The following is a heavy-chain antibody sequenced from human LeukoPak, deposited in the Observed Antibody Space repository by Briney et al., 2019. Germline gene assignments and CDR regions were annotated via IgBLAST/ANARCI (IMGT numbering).Heavy chain of an antibody. CDR2: IFHSGRT. CDR1: GGSISSSTHY. CDR3: ARPSGFDLVTGLAWFDP. D-gene: IGHD3-9*01. Sequence: SETLSLTCTVSGGSISSSTHYWGWVRQPPGKALEWIGSIFHSGRTYYNPSLTSRVIVSVDTSRNQFSLRLTSVTAADTAVYYCARPSGFDLVTGLAWFDPWGQGTQVIVSS. J-gene: IGHJ5*02. V-gene: IGHV4-39*07.